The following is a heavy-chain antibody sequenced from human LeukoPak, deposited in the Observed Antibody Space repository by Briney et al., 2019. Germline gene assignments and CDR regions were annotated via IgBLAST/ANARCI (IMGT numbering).Heavy chain of an antibody. J-gene: IGHJ4*02. V-gene: IGHV4-59*08. CDR1: GGSVSSYY. Sequence: SETLSLTCSVSGGSVSSYYWSWIRQSPGKGLEWIGYIHNSGRTNYNPSLKSRVTGFVDASKNQVSLRLSSVTAADTAVYYCARHGTISSESYFDYWGQGALVTVSS. CDR2: IHNSGRT. D-gene: IGHD1-14*01. CDR3: ARHGTISSESYFDY.